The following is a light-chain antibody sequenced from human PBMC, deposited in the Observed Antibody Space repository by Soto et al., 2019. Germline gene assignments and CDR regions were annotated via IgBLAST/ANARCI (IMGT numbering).Light chain of an antibody. CDR3: RKYGASTRT. CDR2: GAS. V-gene: IGKV3-20*01. CDR1: QSVTSSY. J-gene: IGKJ1*01. Sequence: EIVLTQSPDTLSLSPGERATLSCRASQSVTSSYLSWYQQKPGQAPRLLIFGASNRATGIPDRFSGSESGTDFTLTINGREPEDCAVYSCRKYGASTRTLGQGTNGEIK.